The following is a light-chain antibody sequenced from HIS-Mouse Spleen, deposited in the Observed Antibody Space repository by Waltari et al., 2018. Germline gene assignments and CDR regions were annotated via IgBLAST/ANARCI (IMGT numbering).Light chain of an antibody. J-gene: IGKJ3*01. V-gene: IGKV3-20*01. CDR2: GAS. Sequence: EIVFTPSPVTLSLSPGESATLPCRASQSVSIIYLAWYQPKPGQAPRLLTYGASSRATGIPDRFSGSGSGTDFTLTISRLEPEDFAVYYCQQYGSSFTFGPGTKVDIK. CDR1: QSVSIIY. CDR3: QQYGSSFT.